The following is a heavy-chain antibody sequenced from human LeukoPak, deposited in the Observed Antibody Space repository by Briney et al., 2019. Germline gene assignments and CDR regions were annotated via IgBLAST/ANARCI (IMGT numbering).Heavy chain of an antibody. J-gene: IGHJ6*02. CDR3: ARDGSGSYYHYYGMDV. V-gene: IGHV3-7*01. CDR2: IKQDGSDK. CDR1: GFNLSYYS. Sequence: GGSLRLSCTASGFNLSYYSMSWVRQAPGKGLEWVANIKQDGSDKHYVDSVKGRFTISRDNGKNSLYLQMNSLRAEDTAVYYCARDGSGSYYHYYGMDVWGQGATVTVSS. D-gene: IGHD3-10*01.